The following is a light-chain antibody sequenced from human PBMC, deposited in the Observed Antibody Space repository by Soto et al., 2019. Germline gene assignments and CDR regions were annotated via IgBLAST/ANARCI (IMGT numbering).Light chain of an antibody. Sequence: QSVLTQPPSASGSPVQSVTISCTGTSSDVGGYNYVSWYQQHPGKAPKLMIYEVSKRPSGVPDRFSGSKSGNTASLTVSGLQAEDEADYSCNSYAGSNNIYVFGTGTKVTVL. CDR3: NSYAGSNNIYV. J-gene: IGLJ1*01. CDR2: EVS. CDR1: SSDVGGYNY. V-gene: IGLV2-8*01.